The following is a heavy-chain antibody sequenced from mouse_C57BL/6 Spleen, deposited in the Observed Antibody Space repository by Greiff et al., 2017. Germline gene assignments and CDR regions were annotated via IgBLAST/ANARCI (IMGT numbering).Heavy chain of an antibody. CDR1: GYSITSGYY. CDR2: ISYDGSN. CDR3: ARLYDGYSYAMDY. V-gene: IGHV3-6*01. Sequence: VQLKESGPGLVKPSQSLSLTCSVTGYSITSGYYWNWIRQFPGNKLEWMGYISYDGSNNYNPSLKNRISITRDTSKNQFFLKLNSVTTEDTATYYCARLYDGYSYAMDYWGQGTSVTVSS. J-gene: IGHJ4*01. D-gene: IGHD2-3*01.